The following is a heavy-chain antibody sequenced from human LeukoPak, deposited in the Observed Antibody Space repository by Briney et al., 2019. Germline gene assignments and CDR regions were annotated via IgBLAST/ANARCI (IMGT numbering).Heavy chain of an antibody. J-gene: IGHJ4*02. CDR3: ATHSGYDSLALKFDY. CDR1: GYTFTGYY. Sequence: GASVKVSCKASGYTFTGYYMHWVRQAPGQGLEWMGWINPNSGGTNYAQKFQGRVTMTRDTSISTAYMELSRLRSDDTAVYYCATHSGYDSLALKFDYWGQGTLVTVSS. D-gene: IGHD5-12*01. CDR2: INPNSGGT. V-gene: IGHV1-2*02.